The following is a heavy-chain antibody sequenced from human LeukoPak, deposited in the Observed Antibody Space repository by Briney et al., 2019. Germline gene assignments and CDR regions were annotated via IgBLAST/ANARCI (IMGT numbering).Heavy chain of an antibody. Sequence: AAVKVSCKACGYTFTNYYMHWVRQAPGQGLEWMGIINPSGGSTSYAQKVEGRVTMTKDASTSTVYMELGSLRSEDTPVYYCARDACLNSYGFDYWGQGTLVTVSS. D-gene: IGHD5-18*01. CDR3: ARDACLNSYGFDY. V-gene: IGHV1-46*01. CDR2: INPSGGST. J-gene: IGHJ4*02. CDR1: GYTFTNYY.